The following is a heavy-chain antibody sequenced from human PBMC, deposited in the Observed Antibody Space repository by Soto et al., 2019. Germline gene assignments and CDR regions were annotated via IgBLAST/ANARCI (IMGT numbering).Heavy chain of an antibody. V-gene: IGHV1-46*02. D-gene: IGHD3-3*02. CDR1: GDTFKNFY. Sequence: QVQLVQSGAEVKKPGASANLSCKASGDTFKNFYIHWVRQAPGQGLEWLGMISPSGHTTTYPQKVQCRITMNTDTSTSTLYIELGKLGSDDTAIYYCGRHFCMVKDYFYCFGIDVWGQGTTVTVSS. J-gene: IGHJ6*02. CDR2: ISPSGHTT. CDR3: GRHFCMVKDYFYCFGIDV.